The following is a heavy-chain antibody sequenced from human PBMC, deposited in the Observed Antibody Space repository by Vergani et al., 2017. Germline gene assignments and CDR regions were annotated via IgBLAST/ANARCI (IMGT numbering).Heavy chain of an antibody. CDR1: GFIFSDYY. Sequence: VQLVASGGGLVRPGGSLRLSCAASGFIFSDYYMTWIRQTPGKGLEWLAHISDGGETKMYAESLKGRFTVSRDNTKNLLILQMKTLKVDDTATYYCERKQSPASLMDKPIDIWGQGTLVTVSS. J-gene: IGHJ5*02. D-gene: IGHD1/OR15-1a*01. CDR2: ISDGGETK. V-gene: IGHV3-11*01. CDR3: ERKQSPASLMDKPIDI.